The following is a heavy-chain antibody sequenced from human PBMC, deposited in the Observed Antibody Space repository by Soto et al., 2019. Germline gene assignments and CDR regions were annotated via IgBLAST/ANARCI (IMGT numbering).Heavy chain of an antibody. CDR2: ITGSGSTT. CDR3: AKRATGTYFDY. D-gene: IGHD1-1*01. Sequence: EVQLLESGGGLVQPGGSLRLSCEASGFTVNNYAMSWVRQALGKGPEWVSVITGSGSTTYYADSVKCRFTISRDTSKNTLYLQMNSLRGEDTAVDYCAKRATGTYFDYWGQGTLVTVSS. V-gene: IGHV3-23*01. J-gene: IGHJ4*02. CDR1: GFTVNNYA.